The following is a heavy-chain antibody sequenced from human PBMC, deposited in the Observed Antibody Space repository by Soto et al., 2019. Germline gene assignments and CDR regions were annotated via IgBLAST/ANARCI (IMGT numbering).Heavy chain of an antibody. CDR2: IIPIFGTA. V-gene: IGHV1-69*06. J-gene: IGHJ4*02. CDR3: ASEPQDILSGFDY. CDR1: RGTFISYA. D-gene: IGHD3-9*01. Sequence: GSSVKVSCKASRGTFISYAISWLLQPPGQGHEWMGGIIPIFGTANYAQKFQGRVTITADKSTSTAYMELSSLRSEDTAVYYCASEPQDILSGFDYWGQGTLVTVSS.